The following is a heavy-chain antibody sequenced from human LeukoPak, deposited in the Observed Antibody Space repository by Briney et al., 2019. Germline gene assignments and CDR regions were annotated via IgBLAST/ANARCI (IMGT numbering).Heavy chain of an antibody. CDR1: NDSISSYC. CDR3: ATSYDGKTAPYDL. D-gene: IGHD4-23*01. CDR2: MCPSGRT. J-gene: IGHJ5*02. Sequence: SETLSLTCTVSNDSISSYCCSWVRQPPGKGLEWIGFMCPSGRTDYNPSLKSRVTMSIDTSKNQLSMELRFLTAADTAVYYCATSYDGKTAPYDLWGHGTLVTVTS. V-gene: IGHV4-4*08.